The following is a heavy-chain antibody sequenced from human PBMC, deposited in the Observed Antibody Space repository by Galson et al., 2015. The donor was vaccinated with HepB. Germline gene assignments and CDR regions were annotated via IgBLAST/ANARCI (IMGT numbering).Heavy chain of an antibody. CDR3: AKESWGSGSDDS. CDR1: GFTFSSYA. J-gene: IGHJ4*02. D-gene: IGHD3-10*01. CDR2: ISGGGVST. Sequence: SLRLSCAASGFTFSSYAMSWVRQAPGKGLEWVSAISGGGVSTYYADSVKGRFTISRDNSKKTLYLRMNSLRAEDTAVYYCAKESWGSGSDDSWGQGTLVTVSP. V-gene: IGHV3-23*01.